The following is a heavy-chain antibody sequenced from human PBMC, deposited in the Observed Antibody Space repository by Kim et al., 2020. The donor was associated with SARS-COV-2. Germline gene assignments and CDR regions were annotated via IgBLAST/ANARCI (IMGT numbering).Heavy chain of an antibody. D-gene: IGHD2-15*01. CDR2: IYWDDEE. CDR3: AQSVRREHCSGGTCYSFHY. Sequence: SGPTLIKPTQTLTLTCTFSGFSVNTNGVGVGWIRQPPGKALEWLALIYWDDEERYNPSLKSRLAITKDTSKNHVVLTMTNVDPVDTATYYCAQSVRREHCSGGTCYSFHYWGQGTLVTVSS. CDR1: GFSVNTNGVG. J-gene: IGHJ4*02. V-gene: IGHV2-5*02.